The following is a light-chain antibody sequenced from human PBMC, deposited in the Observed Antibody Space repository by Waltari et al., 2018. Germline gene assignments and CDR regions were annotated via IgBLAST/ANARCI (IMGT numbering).Light chain of an antibody. CDR2: KDG. Sequence: SYELTQPSSVSVSPGQTARITCSGDVLAKKYARWFQQKPGQAPVLVIYKDGERPSGIPERFSGSSSGTTVTLTISGAQVEDEADYYCYSAADNNLGVFGTGTKVTVL. J-gene: IGLJ1*01. CDR3: YSAADNNLGV. CDR1: VLAKKY. V-gene: IGLV3-27*01.